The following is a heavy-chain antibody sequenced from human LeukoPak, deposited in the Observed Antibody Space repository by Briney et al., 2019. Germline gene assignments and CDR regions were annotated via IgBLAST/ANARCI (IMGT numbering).Heavy chain of an antibody. CDR2: IYTSGST. Sequence: PSETLSLTCTASGGSISSYYWSWIRQPAGKGLEWIGRIYTSGSTNYNPSLKSRVTMSVDTSKNQFSLKLSSVTAADTAVYYCARDSYDFWSGYPLNYYYYGMDVWGQGTTVTVSS. J-gene: IGHJ6*02. CDR3: ARDSYDFWSGYPLNYYYYGMDV. D-gene: IGHD3-3*01. V-gene: IGHV4-4*07. CDR1: GGSISSYY.